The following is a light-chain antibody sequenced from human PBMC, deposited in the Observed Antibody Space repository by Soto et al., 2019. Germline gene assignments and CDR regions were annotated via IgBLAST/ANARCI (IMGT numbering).Light chain of an antibody. J-gene: IGKJ1*01. CDR1: QTISSS. Sequence: QSPSTLSCSVEDRVTISCLASQTISSSLAWYQQKPGKAPKLLIYKASTLKSGVPSRFSGSGSGTEFTLTISSLQPDDFATYYCQHYNSYSEAFGQGSKVDI. V-gene: IGKV1-5*03. CDR2: KAS. CDR3: QHYNSYSEA.